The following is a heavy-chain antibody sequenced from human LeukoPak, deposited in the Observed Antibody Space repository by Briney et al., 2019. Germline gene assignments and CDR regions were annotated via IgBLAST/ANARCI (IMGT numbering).Heavy chain of an antibody. D-gene: IGHD2-15*01. Sequence: PGESLRLSCAASGLTFSSHWMHWVRQAPGKGLEWVSAISGSGGSTYYADSVKGRFTISRDNSKNTLYLQMNSLRAEDTAVYYCAKDHPLYCRGGSCYPELIDYRGQGTLVTVSS. CDR2: ISGSGGST. CDR1: GLTFSSHW. J-gene: IGHJ4*02. CDR3: AKDHPLYCRGGSCYPELIDY. V-gene: IGHV3-23*01.